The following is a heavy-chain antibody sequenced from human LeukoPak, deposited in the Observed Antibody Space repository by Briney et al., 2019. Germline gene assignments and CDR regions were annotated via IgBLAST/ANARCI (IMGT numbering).Heavy chain of an antibody. J-gene: IGHJ5*02. V-gene: IGHV1-8*01. CDR2: MNANSGNT. D-gene: IGHD3-10*01. CDR3: ARFMVRGVIGP. Sequence: ASVKVSCKASGYTFANYDINWVRQATGQGLEWMGWMNANSGNTGYAQKFQGRVTMTRDTSINTAYMELSSLTSEDTAVYYCARFMVRGVIGPWGQGTVVTVSS. CDR1: GYTFANYD.